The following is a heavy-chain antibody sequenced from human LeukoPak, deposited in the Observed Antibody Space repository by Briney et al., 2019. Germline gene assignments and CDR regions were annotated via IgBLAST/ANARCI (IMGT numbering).Heavy chain of an antibody. V-gene: IGHV3-30*18. CDR3: AKAIAAPVWYFDL. CDR2: ISYDGSNK. J-gene: IGHJ2*01. Sequence: PGGSLRLSCAASGFTFSTFGMHWVRQAPGKGLEWVAVISYDGSNKYYADSVKGRFTISRDNSRNTLYLQMNTLRAEDTAVYYCAKAIAAPVWYFDLWGRGTLVTVSS. D-gene: IGHD6-13*01. CDR1: GFTFSTFG.